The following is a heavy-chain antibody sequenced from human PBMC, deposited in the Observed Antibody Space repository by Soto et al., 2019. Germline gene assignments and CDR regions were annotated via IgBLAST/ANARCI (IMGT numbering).Heavy chain of an antibody. D-gene: IGHD2-8*01. V-gene: IGHV1-69*12. CDR2: VIPVFRTT. Sequence: QVQLEPSGAEVKKPGSSVKVSCKASGGTFRTAAVSWVRQAPGQGLEWMGGVIPVFRTTDYAQKLHGRVTSTADESTSTAYMELSGLRSDDTAVYYCARDNDRPQLGGNYYYILDVWGQGTTITVSS. CDR1: GGTFRTAA. J-gene: IGHJ6*02. CDR3: ARDNDRPQLGGNYYYILDV.